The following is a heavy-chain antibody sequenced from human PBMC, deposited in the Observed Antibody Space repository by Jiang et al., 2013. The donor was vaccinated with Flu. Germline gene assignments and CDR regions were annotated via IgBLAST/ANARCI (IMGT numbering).Heavy chain of an antibody. CDR1: GYTFTGYY. V-gene: IGHV1-2*02. CDR3: ARQPYDPTQLYGMDV. J-gene: IGHJ6*02. D-gene: IGHD3-22*01. CDR2: IDLNSGGT. Sequence: SGAEVKRPGASVKVSCKASGYTFTGYYMHWVRQAPGQGLEWMGWIDLNSGGTNYAQKFQVRVTMTRDTSISTAYMELSRLRSDDTAVYYCARQPYDPTQLYGMDVWGQGTTVTVSS.